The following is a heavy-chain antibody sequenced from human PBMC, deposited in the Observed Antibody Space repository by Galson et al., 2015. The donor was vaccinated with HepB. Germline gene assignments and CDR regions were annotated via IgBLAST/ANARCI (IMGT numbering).Heavy chain of an antibody. D-gene: IGHD3/OR15-3a*01. J-gene: IGHJ4*02. CDR1: GFTFSSYW. CDR3: ARDWSGSCGDY. V-gene: IGHV3-74*01. Sequence: SLRLSCVASGFTFSSYWMHWVRQAPGKGLVWVSRINSDGSSTSYADSVKGRFTISRDNAKNTLYLQMNSLRAEDTAVYYCARDWSGSCGDYWGQGTLVTVSS. CDR2: INSDGSST.